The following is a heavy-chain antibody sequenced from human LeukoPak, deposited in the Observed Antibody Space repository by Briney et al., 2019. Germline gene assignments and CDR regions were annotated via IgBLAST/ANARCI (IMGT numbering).Heavy chain of an antibody. V-gene: IGHV1-46*01. CDR3: ASTRWSAVTSAPFDY. Sequence: ASVKVSCKASGYTFTSYYMHWVRQAPGQGLEWMAIIHPSGGSTNYAQKFQGRVTMTRDMSTSTVYMELSSLRSEDTAVYYCASTRWSAVTSAPFDYWGQGTLVTVSS. J-gene: IGHJ4*02. D-gene: IGHD4-17*01. CDR2: IHPSGGST. CDR1: GYTFTSYY.